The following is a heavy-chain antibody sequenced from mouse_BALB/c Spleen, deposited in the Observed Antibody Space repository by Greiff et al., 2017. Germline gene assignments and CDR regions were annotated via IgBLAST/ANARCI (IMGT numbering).Heavy chain of an antibody. Sequence: EVQLVESGGGLVQPGGSLKLSCAASGFTFSSYTMSWVRQTPEKRLEWVAYISNGGGSTYYPDTVKGRFTISRDNAKNTLYLQMSSLKSEDTAMYYCARHPPYDYTNDYAMDYWGQGTSVTVSS. CDR3: ARHPPYDYTNDYAMDY. D-gene: IGHD2-4*01. CDR1: GFTFSSYT. V-gene: IGHV5-12-2*01. CDR2: ISNGGGST. J-gene: IGHJ4*01.